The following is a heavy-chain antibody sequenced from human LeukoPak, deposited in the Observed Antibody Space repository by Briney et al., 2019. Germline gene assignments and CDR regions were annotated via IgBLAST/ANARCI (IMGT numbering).Heavy chain of an antibody. J-gene: IGHJ4*02. CDR2: IYSSWTT. Sequence: SETLSLTCSVSGGSISNHYWNWIRKPPAKGLEWMAHIYSSWTTTYNPSLSSRGRITVDTSKSQISVNVRSVTAEDTAVYYCARHLGVGSYPLDSWGQGTLVTVSS. V-gene: IGHV4-59*08. CDR3: ARHLGVGSYPLDS. CDR1: GGSISNHY. D-gene: IGHD1-26*01.